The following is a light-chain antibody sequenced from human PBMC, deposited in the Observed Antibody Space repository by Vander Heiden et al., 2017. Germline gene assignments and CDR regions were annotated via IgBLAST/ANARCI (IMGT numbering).Light chain of an antibody. Sequence: YELTQPPSVSVSPGQTARITCSGDALPNQYAYWYQQKPGQAPVLVIHKDRERPSGIPERFSGSSSRTTVTLTISGVQAEDEADYYCQSADSSGTYVFGTGTKVTVL. CDR3: QSADSSGTYV. CDR2: KDR. V-gene: IGLV3-25*03. CDR1: ALPNQY. J-gene: IGLJ1*01.